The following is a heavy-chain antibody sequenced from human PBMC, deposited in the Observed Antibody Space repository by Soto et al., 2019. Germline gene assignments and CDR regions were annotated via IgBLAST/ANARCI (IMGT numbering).Heavy chain of an antibody. Sequence: PSETLSLTCTVSGGSISSYYWSWIRQPPGKGLEWIGYIYYSGSTNYNPSLKSRVTISVDTSKNQFSLKLSSVTAADTAVYYCARHEYRISSGWFDPWGQGTLVTVSS. V-gene: IGHV4-59*08. CDR1: GGSISSYY. J-gene: IGHJ5*02. CDR2: IYYSGST. CDR3: ARHEYRISSGWFDP. D-gene: IGHD2-15*01.